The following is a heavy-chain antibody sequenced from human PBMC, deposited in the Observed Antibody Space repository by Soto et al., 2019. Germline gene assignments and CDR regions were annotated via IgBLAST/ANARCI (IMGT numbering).Heavy chain of an antibody. CDR3: ARGLRSGFDFDS. J-gene: IGHJ4*02. V-gene: IGHV3-33*01. Sequence: QVQLVESGGGVVQPGRSLRLSCAASGFTFSSYGMHWVRQAPGKGLEWVAVIWYDGSNKYYADSVKGRFTISRDNAKNTLYLQMDSLRAEDTAVYYCARGLRSGFDFDSWGQGTLVTVSS. CDR1: GFTFSSYG. CDR2: IWYDGSNK. D-gene: IGHD3-3*01.